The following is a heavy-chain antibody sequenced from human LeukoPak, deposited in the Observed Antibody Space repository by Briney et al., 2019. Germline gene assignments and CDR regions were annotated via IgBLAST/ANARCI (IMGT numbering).Heavy chain of an antibody. CDR2: ISHDGINK. V-gene: IGHV3-30*18. D-gene: IGHD5-12*01. CDR3: AKAVAGGYRRAEYFQH. CDR1: GVTFSNYG. Sequence: QPGRSLRLSCAASGVTFSNYGMHWARQAPGKGLEWVAVISHDGINKYYADSVKGRVTVSRDNPKNTLYLQMNSLRAEDTAVYYCAKAVAGGYRRAEYFQHWGQGTLVTVSS. J-gene: IGHJ1*01.